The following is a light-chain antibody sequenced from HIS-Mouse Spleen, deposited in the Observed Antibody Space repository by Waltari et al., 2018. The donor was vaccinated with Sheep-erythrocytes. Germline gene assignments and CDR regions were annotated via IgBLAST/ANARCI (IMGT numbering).Light chain of an antibody. Sequence: QSALTQPRSVSGSPGQPVTIYCPGTSSDVGGYTYVAWYQQHPGKAPKPMIYDVSKRPSGVPDRFSGSKSGNTASLTISGLQAEDEADYYCCSYAGSYNHVFATGTKVTVL. V-gene: IGLV2-11*01. CDR2: DVS. CDR1: SSDVGGYTY. CDR3: CSYAGSYNHV. J-gene: IGLJ1*01.